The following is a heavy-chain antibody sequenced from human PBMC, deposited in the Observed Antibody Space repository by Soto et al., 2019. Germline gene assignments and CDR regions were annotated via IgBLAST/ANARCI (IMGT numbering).Heavy chain of an antibody. CDR3: ARDRTDTSFAT. J-gene: IGHJ4*02. V-gene: IGHV3-33*01. CDR1: GFTFSTYG. CDR2: IWHDGSNQ. Sequence: QVQLVESGGGVVQTGRSLRLSCAASGFTFSTYGMHWVRQAPGKGLEWVAVIWHDGSNQYYGDSVKGRFIISRDNSKNTLYLQMNSVRADDAAIYYWARDRTDTSFATWGQGTLVTVSS. D-gene: IGHD5-12*01.